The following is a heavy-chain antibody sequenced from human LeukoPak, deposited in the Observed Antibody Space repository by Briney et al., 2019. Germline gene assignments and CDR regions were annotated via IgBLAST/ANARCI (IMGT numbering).Heavy chain of an antibody. CDR3: ARSGYCSSTSCYRPGWFDP. V-gene: IGHV4-34*01. CDR2: INHSGST. J-gene: IGHJ5*02. CDR1: GGSFSGYY. D-gene: IGHD2-2*03. Sequence: PSETLSLTCAVYGGSFSGYYWSWIRQPSGKGLEGIGEINHSGSTNYNPSLKSRFTISVDTSKNQFSLKLSSVTAADTAVYYCARSGYCSSTSCYRPGWFDPWGQGTLVTVSS.